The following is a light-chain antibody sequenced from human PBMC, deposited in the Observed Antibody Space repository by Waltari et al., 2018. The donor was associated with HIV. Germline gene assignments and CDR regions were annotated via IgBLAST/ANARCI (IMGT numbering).Light chain of an antibody. CDR2: NSD. J-gene: IGLJ3*02. V-gene: IGLV1-47*02. CDR1: RSNIENNF. CDR3: ASRDDNLSHWV. Sequence: QSLLTQPPSMSRPTGQKLFISCSCSRSNIENNFVSCFQQLSGRAPKLIIYNSDQRPSGVPDRFSAAKSGSSASLAITGLQSDDEAVYFCASRDDNLSHWVFGGGTKLTV.